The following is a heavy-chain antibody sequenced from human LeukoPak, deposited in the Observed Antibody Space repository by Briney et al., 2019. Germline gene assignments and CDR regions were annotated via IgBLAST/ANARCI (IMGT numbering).Heavy chain of an antibody. D-gene: IGHD1-26*01. J-gene: IGHJ4*02. Sequence: SETLSLTCAVHGGSFSGYYWSWSRQPPGKGLEWIGEINHSGSTNYNPSLKSRVTISVDTSKNQFSLKLSSVTAADTAVYYCAIPCIVGARNFDYWGQGTLVTVSS. CDR1: GGSFSGYY. CDR2: INHSGST. V-gene: IGHV4-34*01. CDR3: AIPCIVGARNFDY.